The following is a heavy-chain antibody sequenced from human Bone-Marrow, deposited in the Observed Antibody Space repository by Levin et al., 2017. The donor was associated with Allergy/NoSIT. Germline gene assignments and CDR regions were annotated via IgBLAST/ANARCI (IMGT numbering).Heavy chain of an antibody. V-gene: IGHV4-59*01. Sequence: SSETLSLTCSVSGISISSDSWSWIRQFPGKGLEWIGYVYYTGRTNYNPSLKNRVTISVDSSKTQFSLRLSSVTAADTAIYYCAREPTGWFDPWGQGTLVTVSS. CDR3: AREPTGWFDP. CDR1: GISISSDS. CDR2: VYYTGRT. J-gene: IGHJ5*02. D-gene: IGHD1-14*01.